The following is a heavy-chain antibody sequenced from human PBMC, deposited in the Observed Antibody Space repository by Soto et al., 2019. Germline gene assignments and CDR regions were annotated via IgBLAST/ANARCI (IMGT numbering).Heavy chain of an antibody. V-gene: IGHV4-31*03. J-gene: IGHJ3*02. D-gene: IGHD2-15*01. CDR2: IYYSGST. CDR1: GGSISSGGYY. CDR3: ARDRGDIVVANGAFDI. Sequence: SETLSLTCPVSGGSISSGGYYWSWIRQHPGKGLEWIGYIYYSGSTYYNPSLKSRVTISVDTSKNQFSLKLSSVTAADTAVYYCARDRGDIVVANGAFDIWGQGTMVTVSS.